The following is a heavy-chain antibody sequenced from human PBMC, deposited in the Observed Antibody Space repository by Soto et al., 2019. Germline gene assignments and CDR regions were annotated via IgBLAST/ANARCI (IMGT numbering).Heavy chain of an antibody. V-gene: IGHV4-31*03. J-gene: IGHJ6*02. D-gene: IGHD3-9*01. Sequence: SETLSLTCTVSGGSISSGGYYWSWIRQHPGKGLEWIGYIYYSGSTYYNPSLKSRVTISVDTSKNQFSLKLSSVTAADTAVYYCARGYYDLLYAHYSGMDVWGQGTTVTVSS. CDR2: IYYSGST. CDR1: GGSISSGGYY. CDR3: ARGYYDLLYAHYSGMDV.